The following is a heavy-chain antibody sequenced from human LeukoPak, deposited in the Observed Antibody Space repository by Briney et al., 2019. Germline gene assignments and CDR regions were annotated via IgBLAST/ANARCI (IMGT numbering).Heavy chain of an antibody. CDR2: IYYSGST. J-gene: IGHJ4*02. V-gene: IGHV4-59*01. CDR1: GGSISSYY. Sequence: SETLSLISTVSGGSISSYYWSWIRQPPGKGLEWIGYIYYSGSTNYNPSLKSRVTISVDTSKNQFSLKLSSVTAADTTVYYCARAGGYYDFWSGYYISVYFDYWGQGTLVTVSS. CDR3: ARAGGYYDFWSGYYISVYFDY. D-gene: IGHD3-3*01.